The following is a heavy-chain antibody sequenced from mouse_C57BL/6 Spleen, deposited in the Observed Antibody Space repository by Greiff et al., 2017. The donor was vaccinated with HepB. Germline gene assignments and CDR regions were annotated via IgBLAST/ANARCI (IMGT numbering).Heavy chain of an antibody. Sequence: EVKVVESGGGLVKPGGSLKISCAASGFTFSDYEMNWVRQAPEKGLEWVGDISSGNSNIYYANTVKGRCTITRDNAKNTLILQMTSLRSEDTAMYYCGRGEDIDYWGQGTTVTVSS. CDR1: GFTFSDYE. V-gene: IGHV5-17*01. D-gene: IGHD3-2*01. CDR3: GRGEDIDY. J-gene: IGHJ2*01. CDR2: ISSGNSNI.